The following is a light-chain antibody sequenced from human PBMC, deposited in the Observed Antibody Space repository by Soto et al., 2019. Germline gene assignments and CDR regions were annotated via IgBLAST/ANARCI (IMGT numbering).Light chain of an antibody. CDR1: SSNIGAGYD. V-gene: IGLV1-40*01. J-gene: IGLJ1*01. Sequence: QSVLTQPPSVSGGPGQRVTISCTGSSSNIGAGYDVHWYQRLPGTAPKVLIYNINNRPSGVPDRFSGSKSGTSASLAITGLQAEDEADYYCQSYDSSLSGSYVFGTGTKLTVL. CDR3: QSYDSSLSGSYV. CDR2: NIN.